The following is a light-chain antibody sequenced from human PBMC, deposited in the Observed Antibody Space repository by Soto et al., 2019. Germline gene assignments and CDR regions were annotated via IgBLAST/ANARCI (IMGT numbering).Light chain of an antibody. Sequence: DIVMTQSPATPSVSPGRRSTLSCTASQSVSRTLAWYQQKPGQAPRLLIYGASTRATGIPARFSGSGSGTEFTLTISSLQSADFAVYYCQQYNNWPPWTFGQGTKVDIK. CDR1: QSVSRT. V-gene: IGKV3-15*01. J-gene: IGKJ1*01. CDR2: GAS. CDR3: QQYNNWPPWT.